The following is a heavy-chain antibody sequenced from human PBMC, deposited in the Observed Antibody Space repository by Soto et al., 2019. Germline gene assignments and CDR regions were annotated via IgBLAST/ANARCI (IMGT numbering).Heavy chain of an antibody. V-gene: IGHV4-34*01. Sequence: QVQLQQWGAGLLKPSETLSLTCAVYGGSLSGYYWSWIRQPPGKGLEWIGEINHSGGTSYNPSLKSRVTISVDTSKNQFSLKLISVTAADTAVYYCARSKLDYWGQGTLVTVSS. CDR1: GGSLSGYY. CDR2: INHSGGT. CDR3: ARSKLDY. J-gene: IGHJ4*02.